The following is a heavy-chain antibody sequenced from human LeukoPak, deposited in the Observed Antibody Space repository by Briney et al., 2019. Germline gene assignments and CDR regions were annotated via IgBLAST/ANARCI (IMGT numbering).Heavy chain of an antibody. Sequence: GGSLRLSCAASGFTFSSYAMSWVRQALGKGLEWVSAISGSGGSTYYADSVKGRFTISRDNSKNTLYLQMNSLRAEDTAVYYCAKHPYGSGSPGPNYYFDYWGQGTLVTVSS. J-gene: IGHJ4*02. CDR2: ISGSGGST. D-gene: IGHD3-10*01. V-gene: IGHV3-23*01. CDR1: GFTFSSYA. CDR3: AKHPYGSGSPGPNYYFDY.